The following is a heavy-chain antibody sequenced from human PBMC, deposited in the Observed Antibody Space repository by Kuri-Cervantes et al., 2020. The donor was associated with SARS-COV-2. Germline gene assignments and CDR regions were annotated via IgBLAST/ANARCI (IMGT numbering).Heavy chain of an antibody. D-gene: IGHD3/OR15-3a*01. CDR2: ISSSSSYI. Sequence: GESLKISCAASGFTFSSYAMSWVRQAPGKGLEWVSAISSSSSYIYYADPVKGRFTISRDNAKNSLYLQMNSLRAEDTAVYYCVATGLIHWTGYDAFDIWGQGTMVTVSS. CDR1: GFTFSSYA. J-gene: IGHJ3*02. V-gene: IGHV3-21*01. CDR3: VATGLIHWTGYDAFDI.